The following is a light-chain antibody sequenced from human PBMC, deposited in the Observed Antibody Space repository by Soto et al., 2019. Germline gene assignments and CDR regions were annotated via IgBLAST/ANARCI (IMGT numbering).Light chain of an antibody. CDR1: QSVNAN. CDR3: QQYNTWRWT. V-gene: IGKV3-15*01. Sequence: EVVMTQSPATLSVSPGERATLSCRASQSVNANLAWYQQKPGQAPRLLIHGASNRANGIPARFSGSGFGTEFILTISSLQYEDFEVYYCQQYNTWRWTFGQGTKVEI. CDR2: GAS. J-gene: IGKJ1*01.